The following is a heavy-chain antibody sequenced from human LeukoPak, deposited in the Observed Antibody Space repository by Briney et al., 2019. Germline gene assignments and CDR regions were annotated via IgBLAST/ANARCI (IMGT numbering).Heavy chain of an antibody. Sequence: ASVKVSCKTSGGTFSSYAISWVRQAPGQGLEWMGAIIPIFGTANYAKKFQGIVTITADESTSTAYMELSSLRPEDTAVNYCERKAGSTGYYIFDYWGQGTLVTVSS. CDR3: ERKAGSTGYYIFDY. V-gene: IGHV1-69*13. CDR1: GGTFSSYA. J-gene: IGHJ4*02. D-gene: IGHD3-3*01. CDR2: IIPIFGTA.